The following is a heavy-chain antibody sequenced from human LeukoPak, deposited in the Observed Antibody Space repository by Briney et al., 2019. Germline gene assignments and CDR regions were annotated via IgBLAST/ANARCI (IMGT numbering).Heavy chain of an antibody. CDR3: ARAVGPFDY. J-gene: IGHJ4*02. D-gene: IGHD3-16*01. V-gene: IGHV3-33*01. CDR2: IWFDGSNK. Sequence: GGSLRLSCVAPGFTFSTYGMHWVRQAPGKGLEWVAVIWFDGSNKYYADSVKGRFTISRDNSKDTLYLQMNSLRAEDTAVYYCARAVGPFDYWGQGTVVTVSS. CDR1: GFTFSTYG.